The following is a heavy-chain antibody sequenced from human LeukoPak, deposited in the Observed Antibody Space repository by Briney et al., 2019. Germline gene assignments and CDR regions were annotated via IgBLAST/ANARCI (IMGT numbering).Heavy chain of an antibody. J-gene: IGHJ4*02. V-gene: IGHV3-21*01. D-gene: IGHD2-2*01. CDR1: GFTFSSYS. Sequence: GGSLRLSCAASGFTFSSYSMSWVRQAPGKGLEWVSSISSSSSYIYYADSVKGRFTISRDNAKNSLYLQMNSLRAEDTAVYYCARDPSYQTPTDYWGQGTLVTVSS. CDR3: ARDPSYQTPTDY. CDR2: ISSSSSYI.